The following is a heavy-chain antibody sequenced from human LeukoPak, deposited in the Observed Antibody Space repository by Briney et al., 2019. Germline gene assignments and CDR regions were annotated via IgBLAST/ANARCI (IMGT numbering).Heavy chain of an antibody. V-gene: IGHV4-34*01. Sequence: PSETLSLTCAVYGGSFSGYYWSWIRQPPGKGLEWIGEINHSGSTNYNPSLKSRVTITVDTSKNQFSLKLSSVTAADTAVYYCARGFTELASWGQGTTVIVSS. J-gene: IGHJ6*02. CDR1: GGSFSGYY. CDR2: INHSGST. CDR3: ARGFTELAS. D-gene: IGHD1-7*01.